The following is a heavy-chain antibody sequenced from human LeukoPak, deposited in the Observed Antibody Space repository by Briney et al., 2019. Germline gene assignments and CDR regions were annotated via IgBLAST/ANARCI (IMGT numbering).Heavy chain of an antibody. Sequence: GASVKVSCKASGYTFTGYYMHWVRQAPGQGLEWMGWINPNSGGTNYAQEFQGRVTMTRDTSISTAYMELSRLRSDDTAVYYCARHLRPYYYDSSGYYGAFDIWGQGTMVTVSS. CDR2: INPNSGGT. CDR3: ARHLRPYYYDSSGYYGAFDI. J-gene: IGHJ3*02. V-gene: IGHV1-2*02. D-gene: IGHD3-22*01. CDR1: GYTFTGYY.